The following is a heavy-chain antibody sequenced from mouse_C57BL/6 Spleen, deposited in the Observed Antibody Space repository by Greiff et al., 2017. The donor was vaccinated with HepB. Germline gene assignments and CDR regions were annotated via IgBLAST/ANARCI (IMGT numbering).Heavy chain of an antibody. V-gene: IGHV1-26*01. CDR3: ARGGDYDGV. CDR2: INPNNGGT. Sequence: EVQLQQSGPELVKPGASVKISCKASGYTFTDYYMNWVKQSHGKSLEWIGDINPNNGGTSYNQKFKGKATLTVDKSSSTAYMELRSLTSEDSAVYYCARGGDYDGVWGTGTTVTVSS. CDR1: GYTFTDYY. J-gene: IGHJ1*03. D-gene: IGHD2-4*01.